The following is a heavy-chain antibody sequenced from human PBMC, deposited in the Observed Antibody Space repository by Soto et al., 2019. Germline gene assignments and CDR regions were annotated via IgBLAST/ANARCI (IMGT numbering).Heavy chain of an antibody. Sequence: QKFQERVTITRDMSTNTAYMELSSLRSEDTAVYYCAADGGNYSGPNDAFDIWGQGTMVTVSS. J-gene: IGHJ3*02. D-gene: IGHD1-26*01. CDR3: AADGGNYSGPNDAFDI. V-gene: IGHV1-58*01.